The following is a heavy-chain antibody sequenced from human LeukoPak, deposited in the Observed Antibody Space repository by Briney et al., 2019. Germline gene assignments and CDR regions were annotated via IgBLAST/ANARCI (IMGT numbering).Heavy chain of an antibody. CDR3: AKVAKYYYGSETYFFFDH. V-gene: IGHV4-4*07. J-gene: IGHJ4*02. Sequence: PSETLSLTCTVSDTSINTYCWSWIRQPAGKGLEWIGHIYTTGTTNYNPSLKSRVTMSIDTSKNQFSLNLRSVTAADTAVYYCAKVAKYYYGSETYFFFDHWGQGTLVTVSS. CDR2: IYTTGTT. D-gene: IGHD3-10*01. CDR1: DTSINTYC.